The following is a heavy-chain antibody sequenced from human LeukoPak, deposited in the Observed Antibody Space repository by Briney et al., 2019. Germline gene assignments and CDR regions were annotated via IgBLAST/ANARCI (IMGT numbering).Heavy chain of an antibody. CDR2: ISGSGGST. Sequence: GESLTLTCTASGFTFSSYGMGWVRKAQGQGLEWVSGISGSGGSTYYADSVKGRFTISRANSKNTLYPQMLSPIADAKAVYYCTRVCDMLIGYPYYFDYWGKGDLVTVSS. V-gene: IGHV3-23*01. J-gene: IGHJ4*02. CDR3: TRVCDMLIGYPYYFDY. D-gene: IGHD3-10*02. CDR1: GFTFSSYG.